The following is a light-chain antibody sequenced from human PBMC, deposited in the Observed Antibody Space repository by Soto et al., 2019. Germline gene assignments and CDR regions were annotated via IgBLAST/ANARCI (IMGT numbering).Light chain of an antibody. CDR2: DSN. Sequence: QSVLTQPPSVSAAPGQKVTISCSGSSSNIGNNYVSWYQQLAGTAPKLLIYDSNKRPSGIPDRFSGSKSGTSATLGITGLQTGDEAGYYCGTWDNSLSAVVFGGGTKVTVL. CDR3: GTWDNSLSAVV. J-gene: IGLJ2*01. CDR1: SSNIGNNY. V-gene: IGLV1-51*01.